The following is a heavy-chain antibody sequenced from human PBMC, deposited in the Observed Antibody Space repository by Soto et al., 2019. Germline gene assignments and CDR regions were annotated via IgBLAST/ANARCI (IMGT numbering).Heavy chain of an antibody. CDR2: IYYSGST. D-gene: IGHD4-17*01. Sequence: QVQLQESGPGLVKPSETLSLTCTVSGGSISGYYWSWIRQPPGKGLEWIGYIYYSGSTKYNPSLKSRVNISVDTSKNQFSLKLSSVTAADTAVYYCASGGDYGGNFVGGYWGQGTLVTVSS. CDR3: ASGGDYGGNFVGGY. CDR1: GGSISGYY. J-gene: IGHJ4*02. V-gene: IGHV4-59*01.